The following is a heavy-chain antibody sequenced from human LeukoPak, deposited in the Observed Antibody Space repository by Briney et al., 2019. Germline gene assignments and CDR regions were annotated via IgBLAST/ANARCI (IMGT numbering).Heavy chain of an antibody. CDR1: GGSISSYY. D-gene: IGHD5-18*01. J-gene: IGHJ2*01. V-gene: IGHV4-59*08. CDR2: IYYSGST. Sequence: SETLSLTCTVSGGSISSYYWSWIRQPPGKGLEWIGYIYYSGSTNYNPSLKSRVTMSVDTSKNQFSLKLSSVTAADTAVYYCASYIRGYSYGYSWYFDLWGRGTLVTVSS. CDR3: ASYIRGYSYGYSWYFDL.